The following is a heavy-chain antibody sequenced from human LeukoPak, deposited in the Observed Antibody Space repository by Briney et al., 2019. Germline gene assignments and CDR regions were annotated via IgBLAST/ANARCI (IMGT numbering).Heavy chain of an antibody. CDR1: GFTFSNYG. CDR3: ARDLEYAFDI. CDR2: ISSSGSTI. Sequence: GGSLRLSCAASGFTFSNYGMSWVRQAPGKGLEWVSYISSSGSTIYYADSVKGRFTISRDNAKNSLYLQMNSLRAEDTAVYYCARDLEYAFDIWGQGTMVTVSS. J-gene: IGHJ3*02. V-gene: IGHV3-48*04.